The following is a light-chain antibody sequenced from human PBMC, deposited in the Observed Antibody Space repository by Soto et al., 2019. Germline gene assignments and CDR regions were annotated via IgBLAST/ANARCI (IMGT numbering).Light chain of an antibody. J-gene: IGKJ5*01. CDR2: VTS. CDR3: QHRSIWPVS. V-gene: IGKV3-11*01. Sequence: EIVLTQSPATLSLSPGERATLSCRASQSVNNYLHWYQHNPGQAPRLLIFVTSKRASGIPARFSGSGSATDFTLTISSLEPEDFAVYYCQHRSIWPVSFGQGTRLEIK. CDR1: QSVNNY.